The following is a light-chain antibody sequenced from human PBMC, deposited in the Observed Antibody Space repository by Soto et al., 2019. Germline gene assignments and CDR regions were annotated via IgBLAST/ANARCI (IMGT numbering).Light chain of an antibody. CDR2: DVF. CDR3: QQHENLPPT. J-gene: IGKJ4*01. CDR1: QDISNY. Sequence: DIQMTQSPSSLSASVGDRVTITCQASQDISNYLNWYQQKPGKAPKLLIYDVFNLETGVPSRFSGSGSGTDLTFTISSLQPEDIATYYCQQHENLPPTFGGGTKVEIK. V-gene: IGKV1-33*01.